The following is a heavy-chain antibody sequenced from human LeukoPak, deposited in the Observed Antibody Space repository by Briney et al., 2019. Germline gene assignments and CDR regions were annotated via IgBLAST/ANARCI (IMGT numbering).Heavy chain of an antibody. CDR1: GFTFSSYA. D-gene: IGHD6-19*01. V-gene: IGHV3-30-3*01. CDR2: ISYDGSNK. CDR3: ARSIAVAGTPFDY. Sequence: GGSLRLSCAASGFTFSSYAMHWVRQAPGKGLEWVAVISYDGSNKYYADSVKGRFTISRDNSKNTLYLQMNSLKAEDTAVYYYARSIAVAGTPFDYWGQGTLVTVSS. J-gene: IGHJ4*02.